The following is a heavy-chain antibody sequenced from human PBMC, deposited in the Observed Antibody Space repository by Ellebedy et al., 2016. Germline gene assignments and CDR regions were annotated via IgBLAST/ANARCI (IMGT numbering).Heavy chain of an antibody. J-gene: IGHJ6*02. Sequence: GESLKISCAASGFTFSSYAMHWVRQAPGKGLEWVAVISYDGSNKYYADSVKGRFTISRDNSKNTLYLQMNSLRAEDTAVYYCARCEGDYGSGSYYYGMDVWGQGTTVTVSS. CDR3: ARCEGDYGSGSYYYGMDV. CDR1: GFTFSSYA. V-gene: IGHV3-30-3*01. D-gene: IGHD3-10*01. CDR2: ISYDGSNK.